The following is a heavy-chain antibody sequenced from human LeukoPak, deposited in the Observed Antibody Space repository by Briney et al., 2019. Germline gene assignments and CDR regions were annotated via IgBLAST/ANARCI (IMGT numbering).Heavy chain of an antibody. CDR1: GFTFSSYA. J-gene: IGHJ4*02. CDR2: ISYDGSNK. CDR3: ARGIEDY. V-gene: IGHV3-30*04. Sequence: RSGGSLRLSCAASGFTFSSYAMHWVRQAPGKGLEWVAVISYDGSNKYYADSVKGRFTISRDNSKNTLYLQMNSLRAEDTAVYYCARGIEDYWGQGTLVTVSS.